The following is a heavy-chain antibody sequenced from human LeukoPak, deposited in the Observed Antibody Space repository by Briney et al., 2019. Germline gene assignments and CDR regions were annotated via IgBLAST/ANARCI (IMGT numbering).Heavy chain of an antibody. V-gene: IGHV3-74*01. Sequence: GGSLRLFRAASGFTFSSYWMHCVRQAPGKELVWVSPNNREGSSTSYADSVKGRFTISRDNAKNTLYLQMNNLRAEDTAVYYCSSGNSHAFDIWGQGTMVTVSS. CDR3: SSGNSHAFDI. J-gene: IGHJ3*02. D-gene: IGHD4-23*01. CDR1: GFTFSSYW. CDR2: NNREGSST.